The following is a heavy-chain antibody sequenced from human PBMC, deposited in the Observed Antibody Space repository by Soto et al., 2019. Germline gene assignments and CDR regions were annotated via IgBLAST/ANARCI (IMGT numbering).Heavy chain of an antibody. D-gene: IGHD3-3*01. V-gene: IGHV4-34*01. J-gene: IGHJ5*02. CDR1: DDSRTRYS. Sequence: SQTCGVRDDSRTRYSWSWLSQPPGKGLEWIGEIKFQGTTNYHPSLRTRVSMSVDTSKSQISLNMSSVTAADTALYFCARKLEGSVRLVEWLSYMRFDPWGPGTLVTVSS. CDR2: IKFQGTT. CDR3: ARKLEGSVRLVEWLSYMRFDP.